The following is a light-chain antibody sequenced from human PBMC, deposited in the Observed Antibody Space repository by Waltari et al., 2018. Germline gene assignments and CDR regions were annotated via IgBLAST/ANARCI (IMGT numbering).Light chain of an antibody. V-gene: IGLV1-40*01. CDR2: GNS. CDR3: QSYDSSLGQV. Sequence: QSVLPQPPSVSGAPGQRLTISCTGGSPKIGAGYDVHWYQQLPGTAPKLLIYGNSNRPSGVPDRFSGSKSGTSASLAITGLQAEDEADYYCQSYDSSLGQVFGTGTKVTVL. CDR1: SPKIGAGYD. J-gene: IGLJ1*01.